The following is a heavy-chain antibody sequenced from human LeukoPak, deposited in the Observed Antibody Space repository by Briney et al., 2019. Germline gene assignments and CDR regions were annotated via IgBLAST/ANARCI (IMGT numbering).Heavy chain of an antibody. Sequence: SETLSLTCTVSGGSISSGSYYWSWIRQPAGKGLEWIGRIYTSGSTNYNPSLKSRVTISVDTSKNQFSLKLSSVTAADTAVYYCARDLPGMLRYFDWLSPVDAFDIWGRGTMVTVSS. CDR1: GGSISSGSYY. CDR3: ARDLPGMLRYFDWLSPVDAFDI. D-gene: IGHD3-9*01. V-gene: IGHV4-61*02. J-gene: IGHJ3*02. CDR2: IYTSGST.